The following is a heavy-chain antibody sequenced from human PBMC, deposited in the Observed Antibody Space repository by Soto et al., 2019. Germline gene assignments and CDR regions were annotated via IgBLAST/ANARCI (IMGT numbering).Heavy chain of an antibody. Sequence: ASVKVSCKASGYSFTGYYIHWVRQAPGQGLEWMGGIIPIFGTTNYAQRLQGRVSITADESTSTAYMELSSLRSEDTAVYYCVRAHALGFSNWFDPWGRGTLVTVSS. J-gene: IGHJ5*02. CDR3: VRAHALGFSNWFDP. CDR1: GYSFTGYY. CDR2: IIPIFGTT. V-gene: IGHV1-69*13. D-gene: IGHD3-10*01.